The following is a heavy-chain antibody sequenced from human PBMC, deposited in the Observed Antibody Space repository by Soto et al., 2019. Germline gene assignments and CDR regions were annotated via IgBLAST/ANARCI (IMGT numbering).Heavy chain of an antibody. V-gene: IGHV4-31*03. CDR1: GGSISSGGYY. J-gene: IGHJ6*02. Sequence: PSETLSLTCTVSGGSISSGGYYWSWIRQHPGKGLEWIGYIYYSGSTYYNPSLKSRVTISVDTSKNQFSLKLSSVTAADTAVYYCARDFLQQLANDYYYYYGMDVWGQGTTVTVS. D-gene: IGHD6-13*01. CDR3: ARDFLQQLANDYYYYYGMDV. CDR2: IYYSGST.